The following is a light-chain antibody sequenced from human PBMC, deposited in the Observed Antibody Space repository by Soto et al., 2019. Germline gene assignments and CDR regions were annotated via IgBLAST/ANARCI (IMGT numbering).Light chain of an antibody. CDR3: SSYTSSNTYV. CDR1: SVDVGGFEY. Sequence: SVLPQPASVSGSPGESIAIFCTGTSVDVGGFEYVSWYQQHPGKVPKLMMYDVNNRPSGVSNRFSGSKSGNTASLTISGLQAEDEADYFCSSYTSSNTYVFGTGTKVTVL. V-gene: IGLV2-14*03. J-gene: IGLJ1*01. CDR2: DVN.